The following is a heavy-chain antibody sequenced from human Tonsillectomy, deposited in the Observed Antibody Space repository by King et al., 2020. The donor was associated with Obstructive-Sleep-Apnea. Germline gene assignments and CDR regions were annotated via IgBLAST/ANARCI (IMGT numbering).Heavy chain of an antibody. V-gene: IGHV1-18*04. CDR1: GYTFTSYG. Sequence: QLVQSGAEVKKPGASVKVSCKASGYTFTSYGISWVRQAPGQGLELMGWISAYNGNTNYAQKLPGRVTMTTDTSTSTAYMGMRSLRSDDTAVYYCGGNLGGPYYYDSSGYPPGDYWGQGTLVTVSS. CDR2: ISAYNGNT. J-gene: IGHJ4*02. D-gene: IGHD3-22*01. CDR3: GGNLGGPYYYDSSGYPPGDY.